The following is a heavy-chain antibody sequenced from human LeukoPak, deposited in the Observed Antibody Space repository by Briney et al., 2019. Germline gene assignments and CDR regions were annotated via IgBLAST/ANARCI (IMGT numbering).Heavy chain of an antibody. CDR1: GYSFTSYW. CDR2: IYPGDSDT. CDR3: ARHEPGPYFDY. Sequence: KPGESLKISCKRSGYSFTSYWIGWVRQMPGKGLECMGIIYPGDSDTRYSPSFQGQVTISADKSISTAYLQGSGLKASDTAMYYCARHEPGPYFDYWGQGTLVTVSS. J-gene: IGHJ4*02. D-gene: IGHD1-14*01. V-gene: IGHV5-51*01.